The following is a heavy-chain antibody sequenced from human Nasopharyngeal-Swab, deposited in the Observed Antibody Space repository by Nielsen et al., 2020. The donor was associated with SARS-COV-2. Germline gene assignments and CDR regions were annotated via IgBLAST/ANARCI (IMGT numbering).Heavy chain of an antibody. J-gene: IGHJ6*03. CDR3: ARVLRGVAARPLGFGYYYHYYMDV. CDR2: INHSGST. Sequence: WIRQPPGKGLEWIGEINHSGSTNYNPSLKSRVTISVDTSKNQFSLKLSSVTAADTAVYYCARVLRGVAARPLGFGYYYHYYMDVWGKGTTVTVSS. D-gene: IGHD6-6*01. V-gene: IGHV4-34*01.